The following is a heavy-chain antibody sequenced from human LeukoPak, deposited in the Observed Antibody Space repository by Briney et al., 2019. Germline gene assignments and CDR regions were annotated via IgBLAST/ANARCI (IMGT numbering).Heavy chain of an antibody. CDR3: AKILGTTGIFDY. Sequence: GRSLRLSCAASGFSFSNYGMHWVRPAPGKGLEWVAVISYDGSYKNYADSVKGRFTISRDNSKDTLNLQMNSLRAEDTAVYHCAKILGTTGIFDYWGQGTLVTVSS. V-gene: IGHV3-30*18. J-gene: IGHJ4*02. CDR2: ISYDGSYK. CDR1: GFSFSNYG. D-gene: IGHD7-27*01.